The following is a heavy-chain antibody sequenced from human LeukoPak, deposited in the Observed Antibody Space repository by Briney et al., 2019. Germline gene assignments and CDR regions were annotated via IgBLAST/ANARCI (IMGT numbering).Heavy chain of an antibody. CDR2: ISYDGSNK. Sequence: GRSLRLSCAASGFTFSSYAMHWVRQAPGKGLEWVAVISYDGSNKYYADSVKGRFTISRDNSKNTLYLQINSLRAEDTAVYYCARGDRDGYNYDYWGQGTLVTVSS. J-gene: IGHJ4*02. CDR1: GFTFSSYA. V-gene: IGHV3-30-3*01. CDR3: ARGDRDGYNYDY. D-gene: IGHD5-24*01.